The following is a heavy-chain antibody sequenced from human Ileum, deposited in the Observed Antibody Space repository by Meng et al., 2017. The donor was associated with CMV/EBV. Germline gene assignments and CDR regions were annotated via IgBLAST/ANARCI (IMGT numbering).Heavy chain of an antibody. CDR1: GGSLIGTNW. Sequence: QMQLQESGPVLVRTSGTLSLTCVVSGGSLIGTNWWNWVRQPPGGGLEWIGEIFQSGASNYNPSLKSRATISIDNSKNQFSLRLTSVTVADTAVYFCADPPAGLWGQGVLVTVSS. D-gene: IGHD3-16*01. CDR2: IFQSGAS. CDR3: ADPPAGL. J-gene: IGHJ4*02. V-gene: IGHV4-4*02.